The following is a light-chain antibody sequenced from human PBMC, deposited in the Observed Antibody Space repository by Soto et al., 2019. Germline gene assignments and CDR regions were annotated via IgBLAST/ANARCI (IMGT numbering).Light chain of an antibody. CDR1: QSVGSA. CDR3: QQYKSWPPLT. J-gene: IGKJ4*01. Sequence: EIVMTQSPATLSLSPGETATLSCRASQSVGSAVAWYQHKPGQAPRLLIVGASIRATGVPGRFSDGGSGTELTLTLSSLQSEDFAVYYCQQYKSWPPLTFGGGTTVEIK. CDR2: GAS. V-gene: IGKV3-15*01.